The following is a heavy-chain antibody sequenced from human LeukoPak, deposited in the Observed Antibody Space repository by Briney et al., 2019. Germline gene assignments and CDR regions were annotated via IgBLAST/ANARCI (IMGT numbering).Heavy chain of an antibody. CDR1: GFTFSSYA. CDR2: ISETSSHT. V-gene: IGHV3-21*06. D-gene: IGHD3-16*01. CDR3: ARDRAPRARIGGMDV. J-gene: IGHJ6*02. Sequence: GGSLRLSCAASGFTFSSYAMHWVRQAPGKGLEWVSYISETSSHTYYAASVKGRFTISRDNAKNSLYLQMDSLRAEDTGIYYCARDRAPRARIGGMDVWGQGTTVIVSS.